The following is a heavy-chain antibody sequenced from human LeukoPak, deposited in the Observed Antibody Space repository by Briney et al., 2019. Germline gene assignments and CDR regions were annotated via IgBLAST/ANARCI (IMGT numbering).Heavy chain of an antibody. CDR2: INHSGST. D-gene: IGHD6-13*01. CDR3: ARDLYSSSWYGYYYYGMDV. Sequence: PETLSLTCAVYGGSFSGYYWSWIRQPPGKGLEWIGEINHSGSTNYNPSLKSRVTISVDTSKNQFSLKLSSVTAADTAVYYCARDLYSSSWYGYYYYGMDVWGQGTTVTVSS. V-gene: IGHV4-34*01. CDR1: GGSFSGYY. J-gene: IGHJ6*02.